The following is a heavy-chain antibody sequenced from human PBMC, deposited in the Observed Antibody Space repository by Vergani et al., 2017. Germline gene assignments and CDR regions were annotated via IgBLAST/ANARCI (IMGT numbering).Heavy chain of an antibody. CDR3: ARGAGSFDY. Sequence: VQLVESGGGLVQPGGSLRLSCAASGFTFSSYAMHWVRQAPGKGLEWVAVISYDGSNKYHADSVKGRFTISRDNSKNTLYLQMNSLRAEDTAVYYCARGAGSFDYWGQGTLVTVSS. J-gene: IGHJ4*02. CDR2: ISYDGSNK. V-gene: IGHV3-30-3*01. D-gene: IGHD2-15*01. CDR1: GFTFSSYA.